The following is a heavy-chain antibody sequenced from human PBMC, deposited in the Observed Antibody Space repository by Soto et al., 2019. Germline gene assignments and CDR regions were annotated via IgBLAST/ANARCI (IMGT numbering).Heavy chain of an antibody. V-gene: IGHV3-30*03. D-gene: IGHD3-3*01. J-gene: IGHJ5*01. CDR1: TISINVHG. CDR3: ARDIWRGNYKWFDS. Sequence: GGSLRLSFTSSTISINVHGIPWLRQAPAKGREWLAFISNDGRVQYYADSVKGRFTISRDDAKNTVDLQINSLRNEETAVYYCARDIWRGNYKWFDSGCPGTLVTVSS. CDR2: ISNDGRVQ.